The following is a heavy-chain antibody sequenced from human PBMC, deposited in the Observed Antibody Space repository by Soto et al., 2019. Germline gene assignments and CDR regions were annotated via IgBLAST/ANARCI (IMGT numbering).Heavy chain of an antibody. CDR1: GYFFTNHF. CDR3: TRGARWYDY. J-gene: IGHJ4*02. CDR2: ISPISGAT. D-gene: IGHD6-13*01. Sequence: ASVKVSCKTFGYFFTNHFLNWVRQAPGEGLEWMGWISPISGATSYAQRFQGRVTMTRDTSNSTIYMEMTSLKSDDTAVYYCTRGARWYDYWGQGTPVTVSS. V-gene: IGHV1-2*02.